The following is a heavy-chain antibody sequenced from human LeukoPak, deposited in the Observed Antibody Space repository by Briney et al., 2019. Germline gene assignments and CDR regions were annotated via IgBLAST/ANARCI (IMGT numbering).Heavy chain of an antibody. CDR3: ARQQGDVSGYEESFNYFDY. D-gene: IGHD5-12*01. CDR2: IDPSDSYT. J-gene: IGHJ4*02. CDR1: GYSFTSYW. Sequence: PGESLKISCKGSGYSFTSYWISWVRQMPGKGLEWMGRIDPSDSYTNYSPSFQGHVTISADKSISTAYLQWSSLKASDTAMFYCARQQGDVSGYEESFNYFDYWGQGTLVTVSS. V-gene: IGHV5-10-1*01.